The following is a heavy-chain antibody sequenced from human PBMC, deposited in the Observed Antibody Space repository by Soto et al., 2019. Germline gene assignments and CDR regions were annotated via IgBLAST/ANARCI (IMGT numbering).Heavy chain of an antibody. CDR1: GFTFSSYA. Sequence: PGGSLRLSCAASGFTFSSYAMSWVRQAPGKGLEWVSAISGSGGSTYYADSVKGRFTISRDNSKNTLYLQMNSLRAEDTAVYYCAKDQNSGGWSYYFDYWGQGTLVTVSS. CDR2: ISGSGGST. J-gene: IGHJ4*02. D-gene: IGHD6-19*01. V-gene: IGHV3-23*01. CDR3: AKDQNSGGWSYYFDY.